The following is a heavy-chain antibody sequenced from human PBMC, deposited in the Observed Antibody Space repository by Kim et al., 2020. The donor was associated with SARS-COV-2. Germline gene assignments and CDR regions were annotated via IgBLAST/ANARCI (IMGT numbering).Heavy chain of an antibody. J-gene: IGHJ6*02. CDR3: ARDRAMDV. Sequence: STNYHPSHKRRVTISVDKAKNQFPLKLSSVTAADTAVYYCARDRAMDVWGQGTTVTVSS. V-gene: IGHV4-4*02. CDR2: ST.